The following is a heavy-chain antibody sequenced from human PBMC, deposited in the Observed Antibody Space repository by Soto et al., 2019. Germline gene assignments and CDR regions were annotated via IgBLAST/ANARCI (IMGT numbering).Heavy chain of an antibody. Sequence: EVQLVESGGDLVQPGGSLRLSCVASGFTFNTYWMSWVRQAPGKGLEWVANIKEDGSDKYYVDSVKGRFTISRDNAKNLLYLQMNSLGAGYKAMYYCARFTRGSSGDYWGQGTLVTVSS. D-gene: IGHD6-25*01. CDR2: IKEDGSDK. V-gene: IGHV3-7*01. CDR3: ARFTRGSSGDY. CDR1: GFTFNTYW. J-gene: IGHJ4*02.